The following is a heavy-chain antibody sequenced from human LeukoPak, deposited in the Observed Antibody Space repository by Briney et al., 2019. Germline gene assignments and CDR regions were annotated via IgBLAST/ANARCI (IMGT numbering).Heavy chain of an antibody. V-gene: IGHV5-51*01. CDR3: ARLAGYCSGGTCYGYN. CDR1: GYTFSNYW. CDR2: IYPGDSDT. J-gene: IGHJ4*02. D-gene: IGHD2-15*01. Sequence: GESLKISCKGSGYTFSNYWIGWVRQMPGKGLEWMGIIYPGDSDTRYSPSFQGQVTISADKSISTTYLQWSSLKASDTAMYYCARLAGYCSGGTCYGYNWGQGTLVSVSS.